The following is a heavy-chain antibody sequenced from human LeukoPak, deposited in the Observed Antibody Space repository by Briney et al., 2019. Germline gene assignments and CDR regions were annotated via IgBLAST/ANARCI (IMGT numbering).Heavy chain of an antibody. CDR3: TRAPPGMTMMTDY. CDR2: IIPIFGTA. Sequence: SVKVSCKASGGTFSSYAISWVRQAPGQGLEWMGGIIPIFGTANYAQKFQGRVTITADESTSTAYMELSSLRSEDTAVYYCTRAPPGMTMMTDYWGQGTLVTVSS. J-gene: IGHJ4*02. D-gene: IGHD3-22*01. CDR1: GGTFSSYA. V-gene: IGHV1-69*13.